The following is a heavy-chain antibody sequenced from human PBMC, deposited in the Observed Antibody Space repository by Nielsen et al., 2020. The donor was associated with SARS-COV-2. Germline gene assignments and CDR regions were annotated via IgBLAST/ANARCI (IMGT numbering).Heavy chain of an antibody. CDR1: GFTFDDYA. D-gene: IGHD6-13*01. J-gene: IGHJ4*02. CDR2: ISWNSGSI. Sequence: SLKISCAASGFTFDDYAMHWVRQAPGKGLEWVSGISWNSGSIGYADSVKGRFTISRDNAKNSLYLQMNSPRAEDTAVYYCARDNKQQLAFDYWGQGTLVTVSS. V-gene: IGHV3-9*01. CDR3: ARDNKQQLAFDY.